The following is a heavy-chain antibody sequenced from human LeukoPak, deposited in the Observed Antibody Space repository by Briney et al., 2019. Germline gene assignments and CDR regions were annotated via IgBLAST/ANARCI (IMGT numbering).Heavy chain of an antibody. J-gene: IGHJ5*02. CDR1: GFTFSIYA. V-gene: IGHV3-23*01. Sequence: PGGSLRLSCAASGFTFSIYAMSWVRQAPGRGLEWVSAISGSGDSTYYADSVKGRFTISRDNSKNTLYLQMNTLRAEDTAVYYCAKSPRGLPAAIWFDPWGQGTLVTVSS. CDR2: ISGSGDST. D-gene: IGHD2-2*01. CDR3: AKSPRGLPAAIWFDP.